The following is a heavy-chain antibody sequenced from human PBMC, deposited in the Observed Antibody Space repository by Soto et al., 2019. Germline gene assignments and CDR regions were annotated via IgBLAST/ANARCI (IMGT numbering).Heavy chain of an antibody. CDR1: GFTFSSYS. CDR3: ASLTAYCGGDCQEEDAFDI. V-gene: IGHV3-21*01. Sequence: SLRLSCAASGFTFSSYSMNWVRQAPGKGLEWVSSISSSSSYIYYADSVKGRFTISRDNAKNSLYLQMNSLRAEDTAVYYCASLTAYCGGDCQEEDAFDIWGQGTMVTVSS. D-gene: IGHD2-21*01. J-gene: IGHJ3*02. CDR2: ISSSSSYI.